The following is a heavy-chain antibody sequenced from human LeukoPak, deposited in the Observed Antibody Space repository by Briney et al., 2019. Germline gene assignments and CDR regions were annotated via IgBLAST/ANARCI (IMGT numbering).Heavy chain of an antibody. D-gene: IGHD4-11*01. CDR3: AKTTVTPPYYMDV. Sequence: GGSLRLSCAASGFTFSDYYMTWIRQAPGKGLEWVSYISSSGITIYYADSVKGRFTISRDNAKKSLYLQMNSLRAEDTAVYYCAKTTVTPPYYMDVWGKGTTVTVSS. J-gene: IGHJ6*03. CDR2: ISSSGITI. V-gene: IGHV3-11*04. CDR1: GFTFSDYY.